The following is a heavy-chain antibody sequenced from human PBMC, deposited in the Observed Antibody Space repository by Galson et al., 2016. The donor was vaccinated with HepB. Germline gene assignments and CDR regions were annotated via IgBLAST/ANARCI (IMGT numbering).Heavy chain of an antibody. J-gene: IGHJ6*02. CDR2: ISADGNNK. Sequence: SLRLFCAAFGFTFGSSPMHWVRQAPGKGLEWVALISADGNNKYYADSVKGRFTISRDNSKYTLFLQMSSLRAEDTAVYYCARGFDTKLFPSSDWLGEPYGMDVWGQGTTVTVTS. D-gene: IGHD3/OR15-3a*01. V-gene: IGHV3-30*04. CDR1: GFTFGSSP. CDR3: ARGFDTKLFPSSDWLGEPYGMDV.